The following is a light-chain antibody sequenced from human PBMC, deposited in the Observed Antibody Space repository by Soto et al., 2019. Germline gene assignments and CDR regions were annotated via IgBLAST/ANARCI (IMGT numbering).Light chain of an antibody. CDR3: CSYAGSRV. V-gene: IGLV2-23*01. Sequence: QSVLTQPAAVSGSPGQSITISCTGTSSDVGSDNLVSWYQQHPGKAPKLMIYEGSKRPSGVSNRFSGSKSGNTASLTISGLQAEDEADYYCCSYAGSRVFGTGTKVTVL. CDR2: EGS. J-gene: IGLJ1*01. CDR1: SSDVGSDNL.